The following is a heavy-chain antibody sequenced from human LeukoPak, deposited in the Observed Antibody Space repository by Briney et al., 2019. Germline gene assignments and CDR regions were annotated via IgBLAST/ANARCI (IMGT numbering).Heavy chain of an antibody. V-gene: IGHV4-59*01. Sequence: SETLSLTCTVSGGSISSYYLSWIRQPPGKGLEWIGYIYYSGSTNYNPSLKSRVTISVDTSKNQFSLKLSSVTAADTAVYYCARDHCSITSCYVAWFDPWGQGTLVTVSS. CDR1: GGSISSYY. CDR3: ARDHCSITSCYVAWFDP. J-gene: IGHJ5*02. D-gene: IGHD2-2*01. CDR2: IYYSGST.